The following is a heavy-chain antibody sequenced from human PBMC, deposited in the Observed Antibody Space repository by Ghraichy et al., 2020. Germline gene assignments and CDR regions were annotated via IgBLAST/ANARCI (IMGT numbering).Heavy chain of an antibody. CDR1: RGSVAGGSYF. J-gene: IGHJ4*02. Sequence: ETLSLTCTVSRGSVAGGSYFWSWIRQPPGKGLEWIGYIFTGGNSNYNPSLKSRVTISVDTSKNQFSLNLTSVTAADTAVYYCAGRGRRFNYWGQGTLVTVSS. CDR2: IFTGGNS. D-gene: IGHD3-10*01. V-gene: IGHV4-61*01. CDR3: AGRGRRFNY.